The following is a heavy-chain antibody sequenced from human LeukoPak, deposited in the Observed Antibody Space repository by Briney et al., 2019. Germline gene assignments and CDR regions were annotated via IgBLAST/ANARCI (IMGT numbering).Heavy chain of an antibody. D-gene: IGHD3-10*01. J-gene: IGHJ6*02. V-gene: IGHV3-23*01. Sequence: GGSLRLSCAASGFTFNNYAMNWVRQAPGKGLEWVSGISGSGTYTYYADPVRGRFTISRDNSDNTLYLQMNSLRADDTAEYYCAKDWSFNYGTHYGMDVWGQGTTVTVSS. CDR2: ISGSGTYT. CDR3: AKDWSFNYGTHYGMDV. CDR1: GFTFNNYA.